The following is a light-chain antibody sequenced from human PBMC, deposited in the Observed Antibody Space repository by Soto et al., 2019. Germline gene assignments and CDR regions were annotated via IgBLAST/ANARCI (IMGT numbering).Light chain of an antibody. Sequence: DIQVTQSPSSLSASVGDRVTITCLASQGLSSYLAWYQQKPGKAPKLLIYAASTLQTGVPSRFSGSESGTDFTLTISSLQPEDFATYYCQQVNNYPLTFGGGTKVDIK. CDR3: QQVNNYPLT. CDR2: AAS. CDR1: QGLSSY. V-gene: IGKV1-9*01. J-gene: IGKJ4*01.